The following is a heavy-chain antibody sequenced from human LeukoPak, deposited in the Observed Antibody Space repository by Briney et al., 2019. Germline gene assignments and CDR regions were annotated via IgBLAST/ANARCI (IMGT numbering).Heavy chain of an antibody. CDR3: ARRAGYSSSWYYCDY. V-gene: IGHV5-51*01. CDR1: GYSFTSHW. D-gene: IGHD6-13*01. CDR2: IYPGDSDT. J-gene: IGHJ4*02. Sequence: GQSLKISCKGSGYSFTSHWIAWVRQMPGKGLEWMGIIYPGDSDTRYSPSFQGQVTISADKSISIAYVQWSSLKASDTAMYYCARRAGYSSSWYYCDYWGQGNLVSVSS.